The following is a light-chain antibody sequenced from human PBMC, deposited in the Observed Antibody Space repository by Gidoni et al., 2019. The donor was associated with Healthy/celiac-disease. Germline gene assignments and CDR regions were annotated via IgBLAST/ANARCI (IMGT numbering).Light chain of an antibody. Sequence: DIQMTQSPSTLSASVGDRVTITSRASQIISSWLAWYQQKPGKAPKLLIYKASSLESGFPSRFSGSGSGTAFTLTISSLQPDDFATYYCQQYNSYLSTFGQGTKLEIK. J-gene: IGKJ2*01. CDR3: QQYNSYLST. V-gene: IGKV1-5*03. CDR1: QIISSW. CDR2: KAS.